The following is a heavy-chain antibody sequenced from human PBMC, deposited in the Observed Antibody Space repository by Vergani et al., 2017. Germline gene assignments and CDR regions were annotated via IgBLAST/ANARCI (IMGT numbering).Heavy chain of an antibody. D-gene: IGHD6-19*01. CDR3: ASETHSGERADR. CDR1: FASIRNLS. J-gene: IGHJ5*02. Sequence: QVQLQESGPGLVKSSETLSLPCSVSFASIRNLSCNWIRQPPGKGLEWIGSIHYSENTNYNPSLKTRVTISVDTSKNQFSLTLTSVTAANTAVYYCASETHSGERADRWGQGILVTVTS. CDR2: IHYSENT. V-gene: IGHV4-59*11.